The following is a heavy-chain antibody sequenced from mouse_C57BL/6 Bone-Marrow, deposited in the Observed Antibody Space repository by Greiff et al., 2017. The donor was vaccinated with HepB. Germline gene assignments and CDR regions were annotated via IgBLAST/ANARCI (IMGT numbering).Heavy chain of an antibody. J-gene: IGHJ4*01. Sequence: EVHLVESGGGLVKPGGSLKLSCAASGFTFSSYAMSWVRQTPEKRLEWVATISDGGSYTYYPDNVKGRFTISRDNAKNNLYLQMSHLNSEDTAMYYCARVITTVVEAMDYWGQGTSVTVSS. D-gene: IGHD1-1*01. CDR1: GFTFSSYA. CDR3: ARVITTVVEAMDY. CDR2: ISDGGSYT. V-gene: IGHV5-4*01.